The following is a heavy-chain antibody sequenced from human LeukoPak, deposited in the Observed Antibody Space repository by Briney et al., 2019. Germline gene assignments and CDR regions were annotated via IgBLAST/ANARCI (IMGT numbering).Heavy chain of an antibody. V-gene: IGHV3-7*03. CDR2: IKQDGSDK. Sequence: PGGSLRVSCAASGFTFSNYWMSWVRQAPGKGLEWVANIKQDGSDKYYVDSLKGRFTISRDNAKNSLYLQMNSLRAEDTAVYYCASTQQWLAFDYWGQGILVTVSS. J-gene: IGHJ4*02. D-gene: IGHD6-19*01. CDR3: ASTQQWLAFDY. CDR1: GFTFSNYW.